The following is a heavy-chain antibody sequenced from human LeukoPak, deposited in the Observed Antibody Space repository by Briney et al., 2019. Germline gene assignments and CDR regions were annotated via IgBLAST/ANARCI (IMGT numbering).Heavy chain of an antibody. D-gene: IGHD6-13*01. Sequence: SETLSLTCTVSGGSISSYYWSWIRQPPGKGLEWIGYIYYSGTTNYNPSLKSRVTISVDTSKNQFSLKLSSVTAADTAVYYCARGVYIAAAQYAYWGQGTLVTASS. V-gene: IGHV4-59*01. CDR2: IYYSGTT. CDR3: ARGVYIAAAQYAY. J-gene: IGHJ4*02. CDR1: GGSISSYY.